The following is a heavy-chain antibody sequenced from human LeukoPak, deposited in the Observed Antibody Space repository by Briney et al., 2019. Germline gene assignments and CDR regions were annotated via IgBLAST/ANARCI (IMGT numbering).Heavy chain of an antibody. V-gene: IGHV3-7*01. CDR3: ARFSLYDNSGYYSWLFDF. CDR1: GLPLSPFG. Sequence: PGGSLSPSFQALGLPLSPFGWSWVGKVPGRGWEGWATFHKVGSAKYYVDSVKGRFTISRDNAKNSLYLQMNSLRAEDTAVYYCARFSLYDNSGYYSWLFDFWGQGTLVTVSS. J-gene: IGHJ4*02. CDR2: FHKVGSAK. D-gene: IGHD3-22*01.